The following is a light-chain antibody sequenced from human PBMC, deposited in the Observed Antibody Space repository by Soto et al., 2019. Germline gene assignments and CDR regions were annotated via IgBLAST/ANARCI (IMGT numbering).Light chain of an antibody. CDR2: EVT. CDR1: SSDVGGYYY. CDR3: SSYTIVSTLVV. V-gene: IGLV2-14*01. J-gene: IGLJ2*01. Sequence: QAVVTQPASVSGSPGQSITISCTGTSSDVGGYYYVSWYQQHPGRAPKLLIYEVTNRPSGVSSRFSGSKSGNTASLTISGLQADDEAVYYCSSYTIVSTLVVFGGETKLTVL.